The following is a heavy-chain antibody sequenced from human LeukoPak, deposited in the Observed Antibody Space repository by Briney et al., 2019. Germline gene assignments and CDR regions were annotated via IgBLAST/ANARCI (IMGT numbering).Heavy chain of an antibody. D-gene: IGHD5-12*01. J-gene: IGHJ4*02. V-gene: IGHV4-30-4*01. Sequence: SETLSLTCTVSGGSINSGDYYWSWIRQPPGKGLEWIGYIYYSGSTYCNPSLKSRVTISVDTSKNQFSLKLSSVTAADTAVYYCAREGPLEGATTNYFDYWGRGTLVTVSS. CDR1: GGSINSGDYY. CDR2: IYYSGST. CDR3: AREGPLEGATTNYFDY.